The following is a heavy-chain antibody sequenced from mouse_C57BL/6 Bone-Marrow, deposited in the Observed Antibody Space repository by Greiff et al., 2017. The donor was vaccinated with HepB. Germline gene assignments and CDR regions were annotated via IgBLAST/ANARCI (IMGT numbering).Heavy chain of an antibody. Sequence: QVQLQQPGAELVMPGASVKLSCKASGYTFTSYWMHWVKQRPGQGLEWIGAIDPSDSYTNYNQQFKGKSTLTVDKSSSTAYMQLRSLTSEDSAVYYCARGYPPYYAIDYWGQGTSVTVSS. D-gene: IGHD5-1-1*01. CDR3: ARGYPPYYAIDY. CDR1: GYTFTSYW. J-gene: IGHJ4*01. V-gene: IGHV1-69*01. CDR2: IDPSDSYT.